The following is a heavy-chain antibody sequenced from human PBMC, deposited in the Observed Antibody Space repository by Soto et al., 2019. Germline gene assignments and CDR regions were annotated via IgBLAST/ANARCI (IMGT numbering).Heavy chain of an antibody. D-gene: IGHD2-15*01. V-gene: IGHV3-30*18. Sequence: QVQLVESGGGVVQPGRSLRVSCAASGFTFSSYGMHWVRQAPGKGLEWVAVISYDGNNKYYADSVKGRFTISRDNSKNTRDLQKNSLRAEDTAVYYCAKDEVLVVAVARDYYGMDVWGQGTTVTVSS. CDR3: AKDEVLVVAVARDYYGMDV. CDR2: ISYDGNNK. CDR1: GFTFSSYG. J-gene: IGHJ6*02.